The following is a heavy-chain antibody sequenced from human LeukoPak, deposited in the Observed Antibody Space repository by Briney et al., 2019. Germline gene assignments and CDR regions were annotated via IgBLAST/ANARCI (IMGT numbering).Heavy chain of an antibody. Sequence: SQTLSLTCTVSGGSISSGSYYWSWIRQPAGKGLEWIGRIYTSGSTNYNPSLKSRVTISVDTSKNQFSLKLSSVTAADTAVYYCARDGVGSHPNWFDPWGQGTLVTVSS. D-gene: IGHD2-15*01. V-gene: IGHV4-61*02. CDR2: IYTSGST. J-gene: IGHJ5*02. CDR3: ARDGVGSHPNWFDP. CDR1: GGSISSGSYY.